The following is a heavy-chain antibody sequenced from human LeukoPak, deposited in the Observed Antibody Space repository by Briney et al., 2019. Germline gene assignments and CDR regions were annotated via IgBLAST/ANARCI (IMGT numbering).Heavy chain of an antibody. D-gene: IGHD3-22*01. V-gene: IGHV3-30*18. Sequence: GGSLRLSCAASGFTFSSYGMHWVRQAPGKGLEWVAVISYDGSNKYYADSVKGRFTISRDNSKNTLYLQMNSLRAEDTAVYYCAKDKNYDSSGYPSAWGQGTLVTVSS. J-gene: IGHJ5*02. CDR3: AKDKNYDSSGYPSA. CDR1: GFTFSSYG. CDR2: ISYDGSNK.